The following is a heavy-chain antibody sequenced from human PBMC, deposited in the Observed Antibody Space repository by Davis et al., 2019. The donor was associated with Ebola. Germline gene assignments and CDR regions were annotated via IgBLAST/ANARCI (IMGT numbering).Heavy chain of an antibody. Sequence: MPSETLSLTCSVSGGSISSDYWSWIRQPPGKKLEWIGYIYYSGVTYYNTSLQSRVPISIDTPKKHFSLTLRSVTAADTAVYYCTGHHPDGAEGVWGQGTSVTVSS. CDR1: GGSISSDY. CDR2: IYYSGVT. J-gene: IGHJ3*01. V-gene: IGHV4-59*01. D-gene: IGHD3-16*01. CDR3: TGHHPDGAEGV.